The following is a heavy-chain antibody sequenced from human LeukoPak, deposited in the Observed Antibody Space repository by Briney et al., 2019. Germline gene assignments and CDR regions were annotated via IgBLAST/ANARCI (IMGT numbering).Heavy chain of an antibody. Sequence: ASVKVSCKASGYTFTGCYMHWVRQAPGQGLEWMGWINPNSGGTNYAQKFQGWVTMTRDTSISTAYMELSRLRSDDTAVYYCARERIAVAGTTYYYYYGMDVWGQGTTVTVSS. CDR1: GYTFTGCY. J-gene: IGHJ6*02. V-gene: IGHV1-2*04. CDR2: INPNSGGT. D-gene: IGHD6-19*01. CDR3: ARERIAVAGTTYYYYYGMDV.